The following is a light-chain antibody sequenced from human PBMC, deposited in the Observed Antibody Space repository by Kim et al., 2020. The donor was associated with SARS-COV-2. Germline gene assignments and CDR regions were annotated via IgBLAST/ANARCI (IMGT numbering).Light chain of an antibody. V-gene: IGLV3-21*04. Sequence: VSVAQGKPAGMTCGGNNLGSKSVRWNQQKPGQAPVLVIYYDSGRPSGIPERFSGSNSGNAATLTISRVEAGDEADYYCQVWDSGVVFGGGTQLTVL. J-gene: IGLJ2*01. CDR3: QVWDSGVV. CDR1: NLGSKS. CDR2: YDS.